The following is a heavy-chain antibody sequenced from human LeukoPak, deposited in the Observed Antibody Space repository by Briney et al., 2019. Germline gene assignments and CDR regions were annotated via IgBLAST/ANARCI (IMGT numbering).Heavy chain of an antibody. J-gene: IGHJ4*02. CDR3: AKDYPSAVGASPFEY. CDR1: GLTFSSSG. CDR2: IGYDGSNNYDGSSK. D-gene: IGHD1-26*01. V-gene: IGHV3-30*02. Sequence: GGSLRLSCAASGLTFSSSGMHWVRQAPGKGLEWVTFIGYDGSNNYDGSSKYYADSVKGRFNISRDNSKNTLYLQMNSLRPEDTALYYCAKDYPSAVGASPFEYWGQGTLVTV.